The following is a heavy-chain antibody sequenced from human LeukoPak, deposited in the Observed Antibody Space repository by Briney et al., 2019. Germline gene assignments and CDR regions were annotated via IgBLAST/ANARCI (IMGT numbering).Heavy chain of an antibody. CDR3: AKDYEASTSWREFFDF. V-gene: IGHV3-23*01. J-gene: IGHJ4*02. D-gene: IGHD6-13*01. CDR1: GFTFSHYA. CDR2: ISGDGVST. Sequence: GGSLRLSCAASGFTFSHYAMSWVRQAPGKGLEWVSAISGDGVSTYYADSVKGLFTISRVNSKSTVYLQMSSLRAEDTAIYYCAKDYEASTSWREFFDFWGQGTLVTVSS.